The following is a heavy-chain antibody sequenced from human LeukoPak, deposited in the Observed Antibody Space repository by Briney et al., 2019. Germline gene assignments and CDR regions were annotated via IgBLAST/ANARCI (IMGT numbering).Heavy chain of an antibody. D-gene: IGHD3-16*01. Sequence: GGSLRLSCAASGFIFDDYAMHWVRQAPGKGLEWVSGISWDSDSIDYADSVKGRFTISRDNAKNSLYLQMNSLRAEDMALYYCAKGGGGRLIYYYYIDVWGKGTTVTVSS. CDR2: ISWDSDSI. CDR1: GFIFDDYA. V-gene: IGHV3-9*03. J-gene: IGHJ6*03. CDR3: AKGGGGRLIYYYYIDV.